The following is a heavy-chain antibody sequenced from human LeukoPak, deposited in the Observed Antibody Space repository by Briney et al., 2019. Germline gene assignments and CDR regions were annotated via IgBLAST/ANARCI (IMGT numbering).Heavy chain of an antibody. Sequence: ASVKVSCKASGYTFTSYDINWVRQATGQGLEWMGWMNPNSGNTGYAQKFQGRVTMTRNTSISTAYMELSSLRSEDMAVYYCAREQYSGSDFVFGLDPWGQGTLVTVSS. J-gene: IGHJ5*02. CDR2: MNPNSGNT. CDR3: AREQYSGSDFVFGLDP. CDR1: GYTFTSYD. V-gene: IGHV1-8*01. D-gene: IGHD1-26*01.